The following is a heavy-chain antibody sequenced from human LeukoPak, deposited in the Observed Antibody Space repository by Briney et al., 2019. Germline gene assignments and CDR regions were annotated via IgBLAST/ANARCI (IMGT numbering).Heavy chain of an antibody. V-gene: IGHV4-59*02. CDR2: IYHTGST. J-gene: IGHJ5*02. CDR3: ARGYSDDFWSGYPTATWWFDP. CDR1: GGSVSDYY. Sequence: SETLSLTCTISGGSVSDYYWSWIRQSPGKGLEWIGYIYHTGSTSYSPSLKSRVTISKDTSRNQFSLKLNSVTAADTAVYYCARGYSDDFWSGYPTATWWFDPWGLGTLVIVSS. D-gene: IGHD3-3*01.